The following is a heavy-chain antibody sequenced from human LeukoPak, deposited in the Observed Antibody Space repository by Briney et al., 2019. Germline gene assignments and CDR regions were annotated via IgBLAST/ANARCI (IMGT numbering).Heavy chain of an antibody. Sequence: VASVKVSCKASGYTFTGYYMHWVRQAPGQGLEWMGWINPDSGTTNYAQKFQGRVTMPRDTSISTAYMELSRLRSDDTAVYYCARGSCSSTSCYWRGNWFDPWGQGTLVTVSS. J-gene: IGHJ5*02. CDR3: ARGSCSSTSCYWRGNWFDP. CDR1: GYTFTGYY. V-gene: IGHV1-2*02. D-gene: IGHD2-2*01. CDR2: INPDSGTT.